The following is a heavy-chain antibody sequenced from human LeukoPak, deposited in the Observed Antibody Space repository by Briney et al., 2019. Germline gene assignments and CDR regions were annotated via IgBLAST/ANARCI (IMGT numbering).Heavy chain of an antibody. Sequence: AGGSLRLSCAASGFTSKSYALRWVRQAPGKGLEWVSAISDGGGSTYYADSVKGRFTISRDNSKNTVYLQMNSLRVEDTAVYYCAKDLDGYGGLRGDAFDIWGQGTMVIVSS. CDR2: ISDGGGST. V-gene: IGHV3-23*01. D-gene: IGHD5-24*01. J-gene: IGHJ3*02. CDR3: AKDLDGYGGLRGDAFDI. CDR1: GFTSKSYA.